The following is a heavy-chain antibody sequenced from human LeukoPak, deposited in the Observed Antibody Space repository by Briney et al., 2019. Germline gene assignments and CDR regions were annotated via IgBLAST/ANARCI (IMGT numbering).Heavy chain of an antibody. D-gene: IGHD3-10*01. CDR2: INPNSVGT. Sequence: ASVKVSCKASGYTFTGYFMHWVRQAPGQGLEWMGWINPNSVGTNYAQKFQGRVTMTRNTSISTAYMELSSLRSEDTAVYYCARERLTTHYGSGSYYNVPGSNWFDPWGQGTRVIVSS. CDR3: ARERLTTHYGSGSYYNVPGSNWFDP. V-gene: IGHV1-2*02. J-gene: IGHJ5*02. CDR1: GYTFTGYF.